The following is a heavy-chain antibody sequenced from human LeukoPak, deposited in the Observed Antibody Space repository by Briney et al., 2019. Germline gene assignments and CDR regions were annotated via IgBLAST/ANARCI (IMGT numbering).Heavy chain of an antibody. CDR3: ARGSTVTGDTDAFDI. D-gene: IGHD4-17*01. CDR2: INHSGST. Sequence: SETLSLTCAVYGASFSGYYWSWIRQPPGKGLEWLGEINHSGSTNYNPSLKSRVTISVDTSKNQFSLKLSSVTAADTAVYYCARGSTVTGDTDAFDIWGQGTMVTVSS. J-gene: IGHJ3*02. CDR1: GASFSGYY. V-gene: IGHV4-34*01.